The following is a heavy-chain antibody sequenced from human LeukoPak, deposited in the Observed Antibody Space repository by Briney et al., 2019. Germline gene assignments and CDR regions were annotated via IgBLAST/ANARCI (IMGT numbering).Heavy chain of an antibody. Sequence: PGGSLRLSCAASDFTFYSAWMSWVRQAPGKGLEWVGRIKSNTAGGTTEYAAPVKARFTISRDDSKNTLYLQMNSLKPEDTAVYYCTTDLMDVWGQGTTVTVSS. J-gene: IGHJ6*02. CDR1: DFTFYSAW. CDR3: TTDLMDV. CDR2: IKSNTAGGTT. V-gene: IGHV3-15*01.